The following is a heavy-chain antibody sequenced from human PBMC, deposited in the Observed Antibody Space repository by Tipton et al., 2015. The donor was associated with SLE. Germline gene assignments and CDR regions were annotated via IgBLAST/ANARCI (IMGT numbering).Heavy chain of an antibody. D-gene: IGHD2-2*01. CDR1: AGSISSHY. J-gene: IGHJ6*02. Sequence: TLSLTCTVSAGSISSHYWSWIRQPPGKGLEWIGEINHSGSTNYNPSLKSRVTISVDTSKNQFSLKLSSVTAADTAVYYCASGAIVVVPAALYYYYGMDVWGQGTTVTVSS. CDR3: ASGAIVVVPAALYYYYGMDV. V-gene: IGHV4-34*01. CDR2: INHSGST.